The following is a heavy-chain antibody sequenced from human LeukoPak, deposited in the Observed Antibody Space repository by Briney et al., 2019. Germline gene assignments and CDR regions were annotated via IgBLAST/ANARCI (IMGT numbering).Heavy chain of an antibody. D-gene: IGHD6-19*01. J-gene: IGHJ4*02. Sequence: LRLSCAASGFTFSSYWMSWVRQAPGKGLEWLARIDWDDDKYYSTSLKTRLTISKDTSKNQVVLTMTNMDPVDTATYYCARTSMYSSGWYFDYWGQGTLVTVSS. CDR2: IDWDDDK. CDR1: GFTFSSYW. CDR3: ARTSMYSSGWYFDY. V-gene: IGHV2-70*11.